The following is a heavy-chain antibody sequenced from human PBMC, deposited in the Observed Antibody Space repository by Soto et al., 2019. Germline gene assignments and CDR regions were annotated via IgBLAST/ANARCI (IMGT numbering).Heavy chain of an antibody. J-gene: IGHJ5*02. CDR2: IDTSGSPI. Sequence: EVHLVESGGGLVQPGGSLRLSCSASGFAFRIYEMDWVRQAPGKGLEWVSYIDTSGSPIYYADSVEGRFTISRDNTKNSLYLHMSSLRVEDTAVYYCVRGLELRGASFDPWGQGTLVTVSS. V-gene: IGHV3-48*03. CDR3: VRGLELRGASFDP. CDR1: GFAFRIYE. D-gene: IGHD1-26*01.